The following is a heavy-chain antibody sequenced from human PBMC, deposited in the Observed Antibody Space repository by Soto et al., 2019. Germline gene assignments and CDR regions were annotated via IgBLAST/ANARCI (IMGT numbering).Heavy chain of an antibody. CDR3: ARGRPNYFYYGLDV. CDR2: KYYSGAT. J-gene: IGHJ6*02. CDR1: GGSIKSDYY. V-gene: IGHV4-30-4*01. Sequence: QLQLEESGPRLVKPSQTLSLTCTVSGGSIKSDYYWTWVRQPPGGGLDWMGYKYYSGATDSDPSLKRRVSFSVDMSKNQFSLILTSVTVADTAVYYCARGRPNYFYYGLDVWGQGIPVTVSS.